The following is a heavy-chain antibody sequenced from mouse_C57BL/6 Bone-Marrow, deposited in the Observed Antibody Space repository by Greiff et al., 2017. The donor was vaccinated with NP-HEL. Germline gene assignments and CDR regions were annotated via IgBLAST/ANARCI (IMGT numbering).Heavy chain of an antibody. CDR1: GYTFTSYG. CDR3: ARGPYYYGSSYVDWYFDV. V-gene: IGHV1-81*01. Sequence: SGAELARPGASVKLSCKASGYTFTSYGISWVKQRTGQGLEWIGEIYPRSGNTYYNEKFKGKATLTADKSSSTAYMELRSLTSEDSAVYFCARGPYYYGSSYVDWYFDVWGTGTTVTVSS. D-gene: IGHD1-1*01. CDR2: IYPRSGNT. J-gene: IGHJ1*03.